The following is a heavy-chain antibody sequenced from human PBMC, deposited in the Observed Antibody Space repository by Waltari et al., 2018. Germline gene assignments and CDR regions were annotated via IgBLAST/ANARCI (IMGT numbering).Heavy chain of an antibody. J-gene: IGHJ5*02. V-gene: IGHV3-30*02. CDR3: AKGSGSYEGFDP. CDR2: IRYDGSNK. D-gene: IGHD1-26*01. CDR1: GFTFSGLG. Sequence: QLVESGGGVVQPGGSLRLSCAASGFTFSGLGMHWFRQAPGKGLEWVTFIRYDGSNKYYADSVKGRFIISRDNSKNTVYLQMNSLRPEDAAVYYCAKGSGSYEGFDPWGQGTLVTVSS.